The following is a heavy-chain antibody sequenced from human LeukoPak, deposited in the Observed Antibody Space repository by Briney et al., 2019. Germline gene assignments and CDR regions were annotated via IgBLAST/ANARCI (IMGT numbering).Heavy chain of an antibody. J-gene: IGHJ6*03. D-gene: IGHD2-2*01. V-gene: IGHV3-30*02. CDR2: IRYDGSNK. Sequence: PGGSLRLSCAASGFTFSSYGMHWVRQAPGKGLEWVAFIRYDGSNKYYADSVKGRFTISRDNSKNTLYLQMNSLRAEDTAVYYCATQGVVVPAAPHLGGPLYYYYYMDVWGKGTTVTVSS. CDR1: GFTFSSYG. CDR3: ATQGVVVPAAPHLGGPLYYYYYMDV.